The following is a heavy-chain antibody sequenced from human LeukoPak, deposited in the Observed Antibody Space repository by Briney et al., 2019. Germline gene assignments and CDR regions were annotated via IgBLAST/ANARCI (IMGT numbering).Heavy chain of an antibody. J-gene: IGHJ3*02. CDR2: IYYDDSET. CDR1: GYSFTNYW. CDR3: ARQNSYAFDI. V-gene: IGHV5-51*01. Sequence: GESLKISCKGGGYSFTNYWIVWVRQMPGKGLEWMGVIYYDDSETQYSPSFQGQVTISVDKSINTVYLQWSALKASDTAMYFCARQNSYAFDIWGQGTMVTVSS.